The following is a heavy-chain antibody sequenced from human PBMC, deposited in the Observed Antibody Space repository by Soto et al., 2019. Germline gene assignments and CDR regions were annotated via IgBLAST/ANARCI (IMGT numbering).Heavy chain of an antibody. D-gene: IGHD3-3*01. J-gene: IGHJ6*02. CDR1: GGTFSSYA. V-gene: IGHV1-69*01. Sequence: QVQLVQSGAEVKKPGSSVKVSCKASGGTFSSYAISWVRQAPGQGLEWMGGIIPIFGTANYAQKFQGRVTITADESTSTAYMELSSLRSEDTAVYYCARDDDFWSGLTYYYGMDVRGQGTTVTVSS. CDR3: ARDDDFWSGLTYYYGMDV. CDR2: IIPIFGTA.